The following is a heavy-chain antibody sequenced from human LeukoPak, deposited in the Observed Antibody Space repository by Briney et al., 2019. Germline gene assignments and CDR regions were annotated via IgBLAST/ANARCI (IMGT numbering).Heavy chain of an antibody. CDR3: ARDGRDYYDSSGARNDY. D-gene: IGHD3-22*01. V-gene: IGHV1-69*04. CDR2: IIPILGIA. J-gene: IGHJ4*02. Sequence: SVKVSCKASGGTFSSYAISWVQQAPGQGLEWMGRIIPILGIANYAQKFQGRVTITADKSTSTAYMELSSLRSEDTAVYYCARDGRDYYDSSGARNDYWGQGTLVTVSS. CDR1: GGTFSSYA.